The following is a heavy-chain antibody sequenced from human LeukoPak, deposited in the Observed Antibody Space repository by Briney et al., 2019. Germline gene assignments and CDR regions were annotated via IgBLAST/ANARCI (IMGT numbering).Heavy chain of an antibody. CDR1: GFTFSSYG. CDR3: AREGVLYYFDY. J-gene: IGHJ4*02. CDR2: IWYDGSNK. V-gene: IGHV3-33*01. D-gene: IGHD3-16*01. Sequence: GGSLRLSCAASGFTFSSYGMHWVRAAPGKGPEWVAVIWYDGSNKYYADSVKGRFTISRDNSKNTLYLQMNSLRAEDTAVYYCAREGVLYYFDYWGQGTLVSVFS.